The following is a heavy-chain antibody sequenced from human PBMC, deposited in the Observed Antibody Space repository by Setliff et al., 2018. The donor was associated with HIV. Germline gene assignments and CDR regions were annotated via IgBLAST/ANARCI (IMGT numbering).Heavy chain of an antibody. D-gene: IGHD3-16*01. V-gene: IGHV4-59*12. J-gene: IGHJ5*02. Sequence: PSETLSLTCTVSGASISSYYWSWIRQPPGKGLEWIGYIYSSGSTNYNPSLKSRVTISVDKSNNQFSLKLTSVTAADTAVYFCARLPQEMMQNWLDPWGQGTLVTVSS. CDR2: IYSSGST. CDR3: ARLPQEMMQNWLDP. CDR1: GASISSYY.